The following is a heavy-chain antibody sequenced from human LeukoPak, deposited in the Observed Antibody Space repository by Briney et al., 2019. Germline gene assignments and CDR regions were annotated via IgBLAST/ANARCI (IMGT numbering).Heavy chain of an antibody. CDR1: GFTFSSYA. Sequence: GGSLRLSCAASGFTFSSYAMNWVRQAPGKGLEWVSGISGSGGSTYYADSVKGRFPISRDNSKNTLYLQMNSLRADDTAVYYCSKSPKWAWGVEFGYWGQGTLGHVSS. CDR3: SKSPKWAWGVEFGY. V-gene: IGHV3-23*01. CDR2: ISGSGGST. J-gene: IGHJ4*01. D-gene: IGHD3-16*01.